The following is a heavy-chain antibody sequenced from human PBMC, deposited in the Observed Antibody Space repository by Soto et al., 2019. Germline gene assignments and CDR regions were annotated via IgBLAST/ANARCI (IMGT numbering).Heavy chain of an antibody. Sequence: PSETLSLTCTVSGGSVSSYYWSWIRQPPGKGLEWIGYIYYSGSTNYNPSLKSRVTISVDTSKNQFSLKLSSVTAADTAVYYCARDSRGIAAAGYYYYYGMDVWGQGTTVTVSS. J-gene: IGHJ6*02. V-gene: IGHV4-59*02. D-gene: IGHD6-13*01. CDR3: ARDSRGIAAAGYYYYYGMDV. CDR1: GGSVSSYY. CDR2: IYYSGST.